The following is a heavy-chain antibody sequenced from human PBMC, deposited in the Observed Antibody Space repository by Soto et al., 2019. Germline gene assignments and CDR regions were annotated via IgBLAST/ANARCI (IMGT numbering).Heavy chain of an antibody. CDR1: GYSFTSYY. D-gene: IGHD4-17*01. CDR3: ARSAGDYGGVLFDS. J-gene: IGHJ4*01. CDR2: IYPGDSDT. V-gene: IGHV5-51*01. Sequence: GESLKISCQGSGYSFTSYYISWVRQMPVRGLERMGIIYPGDSDTSFSPSFQGQVTISADKSINTAFLQWNTLKASDTAIYYCARSAGDYGGVLFDSFGHRTLVTFCS.